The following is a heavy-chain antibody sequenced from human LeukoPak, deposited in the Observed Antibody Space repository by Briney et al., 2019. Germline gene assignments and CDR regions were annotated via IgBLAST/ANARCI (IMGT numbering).Heavy chain of an antibody. D-gene: IGHD4-17*01. V-gene: IGHV3-30*03. Sequence: PGRSLRLSCAASGFTFRSYGMAWVRQAPGKGLEWVSVISFDGGNKYYGDSVKGRFTISRDNSRNTVYLQMNSLRDEDTAVYYCAREEAVTTAFDYWGQGTLVTVSS. J-gene: IGHJ4*02. CDR1: GFTFRSYG. CDR2: ISFDGGNK. CDR3: AREEAVTTAFDY.